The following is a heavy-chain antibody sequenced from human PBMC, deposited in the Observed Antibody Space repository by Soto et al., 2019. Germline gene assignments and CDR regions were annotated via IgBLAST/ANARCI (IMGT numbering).Heavy chain of an antibody. D-gene: IGHD2-2*01. CDR3: ARDNRYCSSTSCLGGFDY. CDR2: ISSSSSYT. Sequence: GGSLRLSCAASGFTFSDYYMSWIRQAPGKGLEWVSYISSSSSYTNYADSVKGRFTISRDNAKNSLYLQMNSLRAEDTAVYYCARDNRYCSSTSCLGGFDYWGQGTLVTVSS. V-gene: IGHV3-11*06. J-gene: IGHJ4*02. CDR1: GFTFSDYY.